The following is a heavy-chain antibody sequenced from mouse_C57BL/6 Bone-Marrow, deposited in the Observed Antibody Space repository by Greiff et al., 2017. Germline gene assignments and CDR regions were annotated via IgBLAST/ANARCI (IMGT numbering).Heavy chain of an antibody. CDR1: GYTFTSYG. Sequence: VQLQQSGAELARPGASVKLPCKASGYTFTSYGISWVKQRTGQGLEWIGEIYPRSGNTYYNEKFKGKATLTADKSSSTAYMELRSLTSEDSAVYFCARNYGYLFAYWGQGTLVTVSA. CDR2: IYPRSGNT. V-gene: IGHV1-81*01. J-gene: IGHJ3*01. D-gene: IGHD2-2*01. CDR3: ARNYGYLFAY.